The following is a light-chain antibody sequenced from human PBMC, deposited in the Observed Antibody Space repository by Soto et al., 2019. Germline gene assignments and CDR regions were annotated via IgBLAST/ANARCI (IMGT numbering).Light chain of an antibody. V-gene: IGKV3-20*01. Sequence: EIVLTQSPGTLSLSPGERATLSCRASQSVSSSYLAWYQQKPGQAPRLLIYGASSRATGIPDRFSGSGSGTDFTLTISRLEPEDFAVYYCQHYDISSWTFGQGTKVEI. CDR2: GAS. J-gene: IGKJ1*01. CDR3: QHYDISSWT. CDR1: QSVSSSY.